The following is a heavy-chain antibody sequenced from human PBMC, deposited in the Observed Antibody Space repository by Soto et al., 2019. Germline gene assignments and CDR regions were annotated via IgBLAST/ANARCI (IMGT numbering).Heavy chain of an antibody. CDR2: IYSTGST. Sequence: LSPTCTVSGGSINSYYWSWIRQPPGKGLEWIGYIYSTGSTNYNPSLKSRVTMSVDTSKNHFSLKLSSVTAADTAVYYCARDKEEAGTNYYYGMDVWGQGTTVTVSS. V-gene: IGHV4-59*01. D-gene: IGHD1-1*01. CDR1: GGSINSYY. J-gene: IGHJ6*02. CDR3: ARDKEEAGTNYYYGMDV.